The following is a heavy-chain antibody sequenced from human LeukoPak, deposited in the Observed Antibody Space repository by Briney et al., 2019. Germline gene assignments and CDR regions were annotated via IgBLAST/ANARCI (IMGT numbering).Heavy chain of an antibody. CDR3: ARDPEQQLSNIDY. V-gene: IGHV1-8*01. D-gene: IGHD6-13*01. Sequence: ASVKVSCKASGYTFTSYDINWVRQATGQGLEWMGWMNPNSGNTGYAQKFQGRVTMTRNTSISTAYMELSSLRSEDTAVYYCARDPEQQLSNIDYWGQGTLVTVSS. CDR1: GYTFTSYD. CDR2: MNPNSGNT. J-gene: IGHJ4*02.